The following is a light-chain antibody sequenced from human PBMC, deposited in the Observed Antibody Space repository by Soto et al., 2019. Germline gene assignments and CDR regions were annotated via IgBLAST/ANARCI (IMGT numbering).Light chain of an antibody. V-gene: IGLV2-14*01. CDR2: EVA. Sequence: LRQPASVSGSPGQSITLSCTGTSNDIGDYNFVSRYQQHPGKAPKLLIYEVANRPSGVSNRFSGSKSGNTASLTISGLQAEDEADYYCSSYTSSPTKVFGTGTKVT. CDR3: SSYTSSPTKV. J-gene: IGLJ1*01. CDR1: SNDIGDYNF.